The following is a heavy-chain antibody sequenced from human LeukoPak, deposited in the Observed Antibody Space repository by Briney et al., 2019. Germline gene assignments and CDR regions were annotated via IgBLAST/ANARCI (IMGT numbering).Heavy chain of an antibody. CDR2: INHSGST. Sequence: SETLSLTCAVYGGSFSGYYWSWIRQPPGKGLEWIGEINHSGSTNYNPSLKSRVTISVDTSKNQFSLKLSSVTAADTAVYFCARQSATIFGVVTDWGQGTLVTVSS. CDR3: ARQSATIFGVVTD. D-gene: IGHD3-3*01. CDR1: GGSFSGYY. V-gene: IGHV4-34*01. J-gene: IGHJ4*02.